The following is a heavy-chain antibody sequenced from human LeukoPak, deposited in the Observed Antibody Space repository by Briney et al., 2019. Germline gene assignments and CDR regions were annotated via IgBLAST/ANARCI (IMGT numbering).Heavy chain of an antibody. J-gene: IGHJ3*02. Sequence: SETLSLTCTVSGGSISSYYWSWIRQPPGKGLEWIGYIYYSGSTNYNPSLKSRVTISVDTSKNQFSLKLSSVTAADTAVYYCARVSLRYSSDAFDIWGQGTMVTVSS. CDR1: GGSISSYY. CDR3: ARVSLRYSSDAFDI. CDR2: IYYSGST. D-gene: IGHD3-16*02. V-gene: IGHV4-59*12.